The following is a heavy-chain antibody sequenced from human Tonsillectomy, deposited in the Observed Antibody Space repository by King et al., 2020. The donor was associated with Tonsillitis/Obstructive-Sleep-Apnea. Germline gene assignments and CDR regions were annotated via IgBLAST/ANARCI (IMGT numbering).Heavy chain of an antibody. Sequence: VQLQQWGAGLLKPSETLSLTCAVYGGSFSGYYWSWIRQPPGKGLEWIGEINHSGSTNYNPSLKGRVTISVDTSKNQFSLKRSSVTAADTAVYYCARSDHCSSTSCFDYWGQGTLVTVSS. D-gene: IGHD2-2*01. CDR2: INHSGST. CDR1: GGSFSGYY. V-gene: IGHV4-34*01. J-gene: IGHJ4*02. CDR3: ARSDHCSSTSCFDY.